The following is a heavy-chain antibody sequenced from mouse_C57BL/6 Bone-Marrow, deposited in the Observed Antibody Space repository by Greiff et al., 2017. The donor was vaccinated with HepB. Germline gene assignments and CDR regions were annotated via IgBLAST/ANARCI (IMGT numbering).Heavy chain of an antibody. J-gene: IGHJ3*01. D-gene: IGHD1-1*01. V-gene: IGHV5-12*01. CDR1: GFTFSDYY. CDR2: ISNGGGST. Sequence: RVESGGGLVQPGGSLKLSCAASGFTFSDYYMYWVRQTPEKRLEWVAYISNGGGSTYYPDTVKGRFTISRDNAKNTLYLQMSRLKSEDTAMYYCARTLYYYGSGAYWGQGTLVTVSA. CDR3: ARTLYYYGSGAY.